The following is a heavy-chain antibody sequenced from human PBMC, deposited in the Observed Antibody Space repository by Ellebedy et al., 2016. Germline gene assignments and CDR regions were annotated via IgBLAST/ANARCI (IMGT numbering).Heavy chain of an antibody. CDR2: INPNSGGT. Sequence: ASVKVSCXASGYTFTSYYMHWVRQAPGQGLEWMGWINPNSGGTNYAQKFQGRVTMTRDTSISTAYMELSRLRSDDTAVYYCARAVDQIAVATPLPTNWFNPWGQGTLVTVSS. CDR3: ARAVDQIAVATPLPTNWFNP. D-gene: IGHD6-19*01. J-gene: IGHJ5*02. V-gene: IGHV1-2*02. CDR1: GYTFTSYY.